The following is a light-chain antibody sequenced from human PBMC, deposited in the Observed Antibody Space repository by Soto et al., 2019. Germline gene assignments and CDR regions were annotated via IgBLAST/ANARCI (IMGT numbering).Light chain of an antibody. CDR1: QGVRTY. V-gene: IGKV1-16*01. Sequence: DIQMTQSPSSLSASVGDRVTITCRVSQGVRTYLAWFQQKPGKAPKALIYLASSLQSGIPLRFSGSGSGTDFTLTINSLQPEDFATYYCQQYYSFPYTFGQGTKLEIQ. J-gene: IGKJ2*01. CDR2: LAS. CDR3: QQYYSFPYT.